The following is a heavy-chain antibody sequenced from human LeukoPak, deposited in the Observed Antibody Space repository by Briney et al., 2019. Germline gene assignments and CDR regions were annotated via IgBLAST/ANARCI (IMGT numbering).Heavy chain of an antibody. D-gene: IGHD3-10*02. CDR1: GFTFSSYD. CDR2: IGTAGDT. Sequence: GGSLRLSCAASGFTFSSYDMHWVRQATGKCLEWVSAIGTAGDTYYPSSVKGRFTISRENAKNSLYLQMNSLRAGDTAVYYCARAMYEGNYYYYYMDVWGKGTTVTISS. J-gene: IGHJ6*03. V-gene: IGHV3-13*01. CDR3: ARAMYEGNYYYYYMDV.